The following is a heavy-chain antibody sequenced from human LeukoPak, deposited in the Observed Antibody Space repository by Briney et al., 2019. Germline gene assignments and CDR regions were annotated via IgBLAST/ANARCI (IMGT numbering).Heavy chain of an antibody. J-gene: IGHJ5*02. Sequence: SETLSLTCAVYGGSFSGYYWSWIRQPPGKGLEWIGEINHSGSTYYNPSLKSRVTISVDTSKNQFSLKLSSVTAADTAVYYCARRGRTDFWSGYYSPGWFDPWGQGTLVTVSS. D-gene: IGHD3-3*01. CDR3: ARRGRTDFWSGYYSPGWFDP. CDR1: GGSFSGYY. CDR2: INHSGST. V-gene: IGHV4-34*01.